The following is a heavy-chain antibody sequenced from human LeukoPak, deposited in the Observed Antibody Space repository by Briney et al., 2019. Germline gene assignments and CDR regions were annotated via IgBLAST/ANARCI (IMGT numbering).Heavy chain of an antibody. D-gene: IGHD6-13*01. CDR2: INPNRGGT. CDR1: GYTFTGYY. V-gene: IGHV1-2*06. J-gene: IGHJ4*02. CDR3: ARPLSRAAAAVFDY. Sequence: ASVKVSYKASGYTFTGYYMHWVRQAPGQGLEWMGRINPNRGGTNYAQKFQGRVTKTRATSISTAYMELSRLRSDDTAVYYCARPLSRAAAAVFDYWGQGTLVTVSS.